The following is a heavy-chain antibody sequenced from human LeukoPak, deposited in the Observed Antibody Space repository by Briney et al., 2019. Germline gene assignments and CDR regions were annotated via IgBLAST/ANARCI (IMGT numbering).Heavy chain of an antibody. Sequence: GGSLRLSCAASGFTFSNYGMHWVRQAPGKGLEWVAFIRYDGSNKFYTDSVKSRFTISRDNSKNTLYLQMNSLRAADTAVYYCAKDGPRRIPYYMDVWGKGTTVTVSS. V-gene: IGHV3-30*02. J-gene: IGHJ6*03. CDR3: AKDGPRRIPYYMDV. CDR2: IRYDGSNK. CDR1: GFTFSNYG.